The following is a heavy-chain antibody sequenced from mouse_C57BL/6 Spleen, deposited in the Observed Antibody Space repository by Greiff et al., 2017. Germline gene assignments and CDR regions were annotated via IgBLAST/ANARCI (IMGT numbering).Heavy chain of an antibody. CDR1: GFTFSSYA. CDR3: ARGDGRGYAMDY. Sequence: EVKVVESGGGLVKPGGSLKLSCAASGFTFSSYAMSWVRQTPEKRLEWVATISDGGSYTYYPDNVKGRFTISRDNAKNNLYLQMSNLKSEDTAMYYCARGDGRGYAMDYWGQGTSVTVSS. J-gene: IGHJ4*01. CDR2: ISDGGSYT. V-gene: IGHV5-4*03. D-gene: IGHD2-3*01.